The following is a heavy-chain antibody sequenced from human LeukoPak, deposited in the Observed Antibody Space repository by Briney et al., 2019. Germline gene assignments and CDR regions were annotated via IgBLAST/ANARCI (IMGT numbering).Heavy chain of an antibody. CDR2: INGSGGST. J-gene: IGHJ5*02. V-gene: IGHV3-23*01. CDR3: ARGMGIQLWFTGSSYNWFDP. Sequence: GGSLRLSCAASGFTFSSYAMSWVRQAPGKGLEWVSDINGSGGSTYYADSVKGRFTISRDNSQNTLYLQLNSLRAEDTAVYYCARGMGIQLWFTGSSYNWFDPWGQGTLVTVSS. CDR1: GFTFSSYA. D-gene: IGHD5-18*01.